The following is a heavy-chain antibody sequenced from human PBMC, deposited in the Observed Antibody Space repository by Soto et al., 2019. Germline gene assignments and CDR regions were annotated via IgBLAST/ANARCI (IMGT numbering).Heavy chain of an antibody. Sequence: SGPTLVNPTPSLTLTCTFSGFSLSTSGMRVSWIRQPPGKALEWLARIDWDDDKFYSTSLKTRLTISKDTSKNQVVLTMTNMDPVDTATYYCAKTCTDGSWFDPWGQGTLVTVSS. CDR2: IDWDDDK. D-gene: IGHD1-1*01. CDR3: AKTCTDGSWFDP. J-gene: IGHJ5*02. V-gene: IGHV2-70*04. CDR1: GFSLSTSGMR.